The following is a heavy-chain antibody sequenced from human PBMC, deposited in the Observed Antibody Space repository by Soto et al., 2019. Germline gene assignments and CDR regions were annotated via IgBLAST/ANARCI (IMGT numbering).Heavy chain of an antibody. Sequence: SETLSLTCTVSGGSISSGGYYWSWIRQHPGKGLELIGSIYYSGSTYNNPSLNSRVTLSVDTSKNQFSLKLNSVTAADTAVYYCARYYGDYKNYFDYWGQGTLVTSPQ. V-gene: IGHV4-39*01. J-gene: IGHJ4*02. CDR2: IYYSGST. D-gene: IGHD4-17*01. CDR1: GGSISSGGYY. CDR3: ARYYGDYKNYFDY.